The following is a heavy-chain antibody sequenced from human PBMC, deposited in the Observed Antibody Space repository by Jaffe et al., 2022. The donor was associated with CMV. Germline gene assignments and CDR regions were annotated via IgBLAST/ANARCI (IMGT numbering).Heavy chain of an antibody. J-gene: IGHJ5*02. Sequence: QLQLQESGPGLVKPSETLSLTCTVSGGSISSSSYYWGWIRQPPGKGLEWIGSIYYSGSTYYNPSLKSRVTISVDTSKNQFSLKLSSVTAADTAVYYCARPFSSRFWFDPWGQGTLVTVSS. D-gene: IGHD6-6*01. CDR2: IYYSGST. CDR1: GGSISSSSYY. V-gene: IGHV4-39*01. CDR3: ARPFSSRFWFDP.